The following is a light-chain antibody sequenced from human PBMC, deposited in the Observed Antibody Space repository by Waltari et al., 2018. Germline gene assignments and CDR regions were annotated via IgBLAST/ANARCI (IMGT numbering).Light chain of an antibody. Sequence: QSALTHPASVSASPGQSITIPSTGTRVDIGGFDFVPWYQHHPGRAPKVLIFDVNHRPSGIPDRFSGSKSGNTASLTISGLQAEDDADYYCSSPSTNNVFVFGGGTKVTVL. CDR3: SSPSTNNVFV. V-gene: IGLV2-14*01. J-gene: IGLJ2*01. CDR1: RVDIGGFDF. CDR2: DVN.